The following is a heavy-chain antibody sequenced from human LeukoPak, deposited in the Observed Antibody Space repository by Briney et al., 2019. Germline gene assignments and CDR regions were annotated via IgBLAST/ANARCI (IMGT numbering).Heavy chain of an antibody. CDR2: IYTSGST. CDR1: GGSISSYY. Sequence: SETLSLTCTVSGGSISSYYWSWILQPPGKGLEWIGYIYTSGSTNYNPSLKSRVTISVDTSKNQFSLKLSSVTAADTAVYYCARVGSVDAFDIWGQGTMVTVSS. V-gene: IGHV4-4*09. CDR3: ARVGSVDAFDI. D-gene: IGHD1-26*01. J-gene: IGHJ3*02.